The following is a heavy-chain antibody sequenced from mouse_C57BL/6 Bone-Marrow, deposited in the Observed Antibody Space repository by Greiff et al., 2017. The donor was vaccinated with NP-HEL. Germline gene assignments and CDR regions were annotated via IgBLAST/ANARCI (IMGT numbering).Heavy chain of an antibody. CDR3: AKGGVYSNYPWFAY. CDR2: IDPSDSYT. D-gene: IGHD2-5*01. J-gene: IGHJ3*01. Sequence: QVQLQQPGAELVKPGASVKLSCKASGYTFTSYWMQWVKQRPGQGLEWIGEIDPSDSYTNYNQKFKGKATLNVDTSSSQAYMQLSSLTSEDSAVYSCAKGGVYSNYPWFAYWGQGTLVTVSA. V-gene: IGHV1-50*01. CDR1: GYTFTSYW.